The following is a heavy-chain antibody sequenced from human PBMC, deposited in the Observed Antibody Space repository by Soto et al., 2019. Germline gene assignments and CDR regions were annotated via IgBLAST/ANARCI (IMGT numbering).Heavy chain of an antibody. V-gene: IGHV3-74*01. J-gene: IGHJ6*02. CDR2: INNDGSAI. Sequence: GESLKISCAASGFAISSYWMHWVRQAPGKWLVGVSRINNDGSAISQADSVKGRFTISRDNAKNTVYLQMNSLRVEDTGIYRCARERPPGNIRFNYYYYGMDVWGQGTTVTVSS. D-gene: IGHD3-3*01. CDR1: GFAISSYW. CDR3: ARERPPGNIRFNYYYYGMDV.